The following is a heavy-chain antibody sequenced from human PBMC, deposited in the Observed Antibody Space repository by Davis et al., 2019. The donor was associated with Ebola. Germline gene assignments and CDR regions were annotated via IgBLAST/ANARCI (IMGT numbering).Heavy chain of an antibody. J-gene: IGHJ4*02. CDR3: ARDAVGDNILKLDY. Sequence: ASVKVSCKASGYSFTGYYLHWVRQAPGQGLAWLGWIKPISGGTTYAQKFQGRVTMTSDTSTGTVYMELLRLMSDDTAVYYCARDAVGDNILKLDYWGQGTLVTVSS. D-gene: IGHD4-17*01. CDR2: IKPISGGT. CDR1: GYSFTGYY. V-gene: IGHV1-2*02.